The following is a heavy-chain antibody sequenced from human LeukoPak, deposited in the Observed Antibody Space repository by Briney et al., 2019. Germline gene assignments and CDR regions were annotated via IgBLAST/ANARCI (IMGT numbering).Heavy chain of an antibody. Sequence: SVKDSCKASGGTFSSYAISWVRQAPGQGLEWMGRIIPILGIANYAQKFQGRVTITADKSTSTAYMELSSLRSDDTAVYHCARGHGSYYYYMDVWGKGTTVTVSS. D-gene: IGHD3-10*01. V-gene: IGHV1-69*04. CDR2: IIPILGIA. J-gene: IGHJ6*03. CDR3: ARGHGSYYYYMDV. CDR1: GGTFSSYA.